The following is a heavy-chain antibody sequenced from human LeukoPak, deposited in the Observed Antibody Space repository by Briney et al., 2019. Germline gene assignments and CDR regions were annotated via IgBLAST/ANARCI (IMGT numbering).Heavy chain of an antibody. Sequence: LGRSLRLSCEASGFTFSSHGMYWVRQAPGKGLEWVALIWYDGSNKYYADSVKGRFTISRDNPNNTLYLQMNSLRAEDTAVYYCARSGRGYYDSLDHWGQGDLVTVSS. CDR2: IWYDGSNK. J-gene: IGHJ5*02. CDR1: GFTFSSHG. D-gene: IGHD3-22*01. CDR3: ARSGRGYYDSLDH. V-gene: IGHV3-33*07.